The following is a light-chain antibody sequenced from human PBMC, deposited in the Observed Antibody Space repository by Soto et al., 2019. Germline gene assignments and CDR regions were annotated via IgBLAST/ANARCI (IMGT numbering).Light chain of an antibody. Sequence: EIVMTQAPATLAVSPGGRATLSWRASQSISSNLAWYQQKPGQAPRLLMFRTSSRATGFPARFSGSGSGTEFTLTISSLQSEDSAVYYCQQYTGPPTTFGQGTRLEI. V-gene: IGKV3-15*01. CDR1: QSISSN. CDR3: QQYTGPPTT. CDR2: RTS. J-gene: IGKJ5*01.